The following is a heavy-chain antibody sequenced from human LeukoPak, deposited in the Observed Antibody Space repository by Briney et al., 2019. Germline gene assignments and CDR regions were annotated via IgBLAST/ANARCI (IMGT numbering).Heavy chain of an antibody. Sequence: GGSLRLSCAASGFTFSSYSMNWVRQAPGKGLEWVSSISSSSSYIYYADSVKGRFTISRDNAKNSLYLQMNSLRAEGTAVYYCAREGQLWENDYWGQGTLVTVSS. CDR1: GFTFSSYS. V-gene: IGHV3-21*01. CDR3: AREGQLWENDY. D-gene: IGHD5-18*01. CDR2: ISSSSSYI. J-gene: IGHJ4*02.